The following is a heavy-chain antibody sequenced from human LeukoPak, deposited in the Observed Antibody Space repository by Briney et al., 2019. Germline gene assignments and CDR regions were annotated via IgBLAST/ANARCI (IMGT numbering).Heavy chain of an antibody. Sequence: GGSLRLSCAASGFTFDDYAMHWVRQAPGEGLEWVSLISWDGGSTYYADSVKGRFTISGDNSKNSLYLQMNSLRAEDTALYYCAKDHYSGYDNYYYYYMDVWGKGTTVTVSS. J-gene: IGHJ6*03. CDR1: GFTFDDYA. D-gene: IGHD5-12*01. CDR3: AKDHYSGYDNYYYYYMDV. V-gene: IGHV3-43D*04. CDR2: ISWDGGST.